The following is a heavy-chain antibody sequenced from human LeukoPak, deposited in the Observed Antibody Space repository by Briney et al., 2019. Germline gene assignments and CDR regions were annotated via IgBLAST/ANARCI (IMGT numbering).Heavy chain of an antibody. CDR2: ISYDGSNK. D-gene: IGHD6-13*01. V-gene: IGHV3-30-3*01. Sequence: GGSLRLSCAASGFTFSSYAMHWVRQAPDKGLEWVAVISYDGSNKYYADSVKGRFTISRDNSKNTLYLQMNSLRAEDTAVYYCARDLRGGIAAAETLDYWGQGTLVTVSS. J-gene: IGHJ4*02. CDR3: ARDLRGGIAAAETLDY. CDR1: GFTFSSYA.